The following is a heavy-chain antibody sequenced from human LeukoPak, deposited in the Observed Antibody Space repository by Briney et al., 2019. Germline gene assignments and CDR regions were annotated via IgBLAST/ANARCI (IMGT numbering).Heavy chain of an antibody. V-gene: IGHV3-21*04. D-gene: IGHD3-9*01. Sequence: GGSLRLSCAASGFTFSSYSMNWVRQAPGKGLEWVSSISSSSSYIYYADSVKGRFTISRDNAKNSLYLQMNSLRAEDTAVYYCAKDRYFDWLLSWFDPWGQGTLVTVSS. CDR2: ISSSSSYI. CDR3: AKDRYFDWLLSWFDP. CDR1: GFTFSSYS. J-gene: IGHJ5*02.